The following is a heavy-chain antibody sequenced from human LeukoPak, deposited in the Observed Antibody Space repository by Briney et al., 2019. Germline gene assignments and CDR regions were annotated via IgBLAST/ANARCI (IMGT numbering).Heavy chain of an antibody. V-gene: IGHV1-2*02. CDR1: GYTFTGYY. CDR2: INPNSGGT. D-gene: IGHD1-26*01. J-gene: IGHJ4*02. CDR3: ARVRAQWELPPDY. Sequence: ASVKVSCKASGYTFTGYYMHWVRQAAGQGLEWMGWINPNSGGTNYAQKFQGRVTMTRDTSISTAYMELSRLRSDDTAVYYCARVRAQWELPPDYWGQGTLVTVSS.